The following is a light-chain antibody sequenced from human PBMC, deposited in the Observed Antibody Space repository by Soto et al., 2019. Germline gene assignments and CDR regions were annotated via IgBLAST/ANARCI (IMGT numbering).Light chain of an antibody. CDR1: SSNIGAGYD. CDR2: GNS. Sequence: QSVRTQPPSVSGAPGQRVTTSCTGSSSNIGAGYDVHWYQQLPGTAPKLLIYGNSNRPSGVPDRFSGSKSGTSASLAITGLQAEDEADYYCQSYDSSLSGRVFGTGTKLTVL. J-gene: IGLJ1*01. V-gene: IGLV1-40*01. CDR3: QSYDSSLSGRV.